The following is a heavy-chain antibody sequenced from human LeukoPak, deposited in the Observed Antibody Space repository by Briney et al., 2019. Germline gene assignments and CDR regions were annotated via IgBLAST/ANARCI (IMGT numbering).Heavy chain of an antibody. CDR1: GYTFTGYY. D-gene: IGHD3-22*01. CDR2: INPNSGGT. CDR3: ARGLSRDSSGYYGY. J-gene: IGHJ4*02. V-gene: IGHV1-2*04. Sequence: ASVKVSCTASGYTFTGYYMHWVRQAPGQGLEWMGWINPNSGGTNYAQKFQGWVTMTRDTSISTAYMELSRLRSDDTAVYYRARGLSRDSSGYYGYWGQGTLVTVSS.